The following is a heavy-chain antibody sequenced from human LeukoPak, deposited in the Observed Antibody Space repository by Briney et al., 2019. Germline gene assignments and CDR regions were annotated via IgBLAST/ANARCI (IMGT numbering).Heavy chain of an antibody. CDR3: ASRSSSWYPH. CDR2: ISSSSSYI. CDR1: GVTFSSYS. V-gene: IGHV3-21*01. D-gene: IGHD6-13*01. J-gene: IGHJ4*02. Sequence: PGGSLRLSCAASGVTFSSYSMNWVRQAPGKGLEWVSSISSSSSYIYYADSVKGQFTISRDNAKNSLYLQMNSLRAEDTAVYYCASRSSSWYPHWGQGTLVTVSS.